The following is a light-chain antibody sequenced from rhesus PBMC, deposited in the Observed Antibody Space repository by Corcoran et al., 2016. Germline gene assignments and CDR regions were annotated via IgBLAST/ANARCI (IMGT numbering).Light chain of an antibody. CDR2: GAS. J-gene: IGKJ2*01. CDR1: HDISTY. V-gene: IGKV1-43*02. CDR3: LQYNSHPYS. Sequence: DIQMTQSPSSLSASVGDRVTITCRTSHDISTYLSWYHQKPGKTPKRLIYGASSLERGVPSRFSGNGSGTDFTLTIISLQPEDFATYYCLQYNSHPYSFGQGTKLEI.